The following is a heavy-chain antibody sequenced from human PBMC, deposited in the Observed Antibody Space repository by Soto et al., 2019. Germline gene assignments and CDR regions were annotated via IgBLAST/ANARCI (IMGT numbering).Heavy chain of an antibody. CDR3: ARLRYRSSWYSDY. D-gene: IGHD6-13*01. CDR1: GDTFISYG. J-gene: IGHJ4*02. Sequence: QVQLVQSGAEVKKPGTSVQVSCKTSGDTFISYGISWVRQAPGQGLEGMGWISAYNGHTNYAQTLQGRVTMTTDTSTSTVYMELRSLRSDDTGVYYCARLRYRSSWYSDYWGQGTLVTVSS. V-gene: IGHV1-18*01. CDR2: ISAYNGHT.